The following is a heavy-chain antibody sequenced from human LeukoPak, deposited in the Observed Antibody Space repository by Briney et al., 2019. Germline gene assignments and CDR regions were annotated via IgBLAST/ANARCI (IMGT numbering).Heavy chain of an antibody. CDR1: GYTFTSYY. CDR3: ARRGCGGDCPPLGPDAFDI. Sequence: ASVKVSCKASGYTFTSYYMHWVRQAPGQGLEWMGIINPSGGSTSYAQKFQGRVTMTRDTSTSTVYMELSSLRSEDTAVYYCARRGCGGDCPPLGPDAFDIWGQGTMVTVSS. D-gene: IGHD2-21*02. J-gene: IGHJ3*02. V-gene: IGHV1-46*01. CDR2: INPSGGST.